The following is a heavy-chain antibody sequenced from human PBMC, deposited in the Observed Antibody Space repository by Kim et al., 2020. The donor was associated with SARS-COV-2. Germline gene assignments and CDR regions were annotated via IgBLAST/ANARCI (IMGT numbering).Heavy chain of an antibody. Sequence: SVKVSCKASGGTFSSYAISWVRQAPGQGLEWMGGIIPIFGTANYAQKFQGRVTITADESTSTAYMELSSLRSEDTAVYYCARDRGSPLSGAYYYGMDVWGQGTTVTVSS. V-gene: IGHV1-69*13. CDR1: GGTFSSYA. CDR3: ARDRGSPLSGAYYYGMDV. J-gene: IGHJ6*02. D-gene: IGHD1-26*01. CDR2: IIPIFGTA.